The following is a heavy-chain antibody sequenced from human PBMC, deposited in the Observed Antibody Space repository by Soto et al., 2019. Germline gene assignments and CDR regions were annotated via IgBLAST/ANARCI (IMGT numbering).Heavy chain of an antibody. J-gene: IGHJ4*02. CDR2: INSDGTTT. V-gene: IGHV3-74*01. D-gene: IGHD1-1*01. Sequence: EVQLVESGGGLVQAGGSLRVSCAASGFTFSSFWMHWVRQTPGKGLVWVSRINSDGTTTNYADSVKGRFTISRDNAKSTLYLQMDSLRAEDRAVYYCTRAWNGIGDYWGQGTLVTVSS. CDR3: TRAWNGIGDY. CDR1: GFTFSSFW.